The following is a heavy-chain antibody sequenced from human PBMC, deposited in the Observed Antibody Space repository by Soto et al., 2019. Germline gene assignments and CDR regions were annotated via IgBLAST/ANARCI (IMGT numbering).Heavy chain of an antibody. Sequence: EVQLVESGGGLIQPGGSLRLSCAASGFTVSSKYMTWVRQAPGKELEWVSVIYGGGTTYYADSVKGRFTISRDNSKNTLYLQVNSLRAEDTAVYYCVQTTGWPGFDFWGQGTLVTVSS. CDR2: IYGGGTT. CDR3: VQTTGWPGFDF. D-gene: IGHD6-19*01. J-gene: IGHJ4*02. V-gene: IGHV3-53*01. CDR1: GFTVSSKY.